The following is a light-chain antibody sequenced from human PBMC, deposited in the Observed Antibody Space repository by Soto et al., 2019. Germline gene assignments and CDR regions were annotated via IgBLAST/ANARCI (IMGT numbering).Light chain of an antibody. CDR2: EDN. V-gene: IGLV6-57*01. Sequence: NFMLTQPHSVSESPGKTVTISCTRSSGSIGSSYVQWYQQRPGSSPTTVIFEDNQRPTGVPVRFSGSIDSSSNSASLVISGLRTEDEADYYCQSYDTSNPLVFGGGTKVTV. CDR3: QSYDTSNPLV. J-gene: IGLJ3*02. CDR1: SGSIGSSY.